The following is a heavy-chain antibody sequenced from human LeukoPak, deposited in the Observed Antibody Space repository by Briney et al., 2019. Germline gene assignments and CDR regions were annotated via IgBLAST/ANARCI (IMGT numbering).Heavy chain of an antibody. Sequence: SGGSLRLSCAASGFTVSSNYMSWVRQALGKGLEWVSVIYSGGSTYYADSVKGRFTISRDNSKNTLYLQMNSLRAEDTAVYYRARGSGYDSSGYDDYWGQGTLVTVSS. CDR1: GFTVSSNY. V-gene: IGHV3-53*01. J-gene: IGHJ4*02. CDR3: ARGSGYDSSGYDDY. CDR2: IYSGGST. D-gene: IGHD3-22*01.